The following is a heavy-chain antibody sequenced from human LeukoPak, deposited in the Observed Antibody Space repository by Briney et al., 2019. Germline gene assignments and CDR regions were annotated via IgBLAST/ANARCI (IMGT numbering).Heavy chain of an antibody. CDR1: GGSITSGPYS. J-gene: IGHJ6*02. D-gene: IGHD3-10*01. Sequence: SETLSLTCAVSGGSITSGPYSWSWVRQPPGKGLEWIGYIFHRGTTYYSPSLKSRVTISVDGSRNQFSLRLTSVTAADTAVYYCARGERGPTLVRGVISPDYYGMDVWGQGTTVTVSS. CDR3: ARGERGPTLVRGVISPDYYGMDV. V-gene: IGHV4-30-2*01. CDR2: IFHRGTT.